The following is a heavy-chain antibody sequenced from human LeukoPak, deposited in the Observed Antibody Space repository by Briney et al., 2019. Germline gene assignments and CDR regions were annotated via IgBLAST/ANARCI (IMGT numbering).Heavy chain of an antibody. D-gene: IGHD2-2*01. CDR1: GFTFTSSA. V-gene: IGHV1-58*01. CDR2: IVVCSGNT. CDR3: AAGHRDSYCRSTSCYGTFDY. J-gene: IGHJ4*02. Sequence: SVKVSCKASGFTFTSSAVQWVRQARGQRLEWIGWIVVCSGNTNYAQKFQERVTITSDMSTSTAYMELSSLRSEDTAVYYCAAGHRDSYCRSTSCYGTFDYWGQGTMVTVSS.